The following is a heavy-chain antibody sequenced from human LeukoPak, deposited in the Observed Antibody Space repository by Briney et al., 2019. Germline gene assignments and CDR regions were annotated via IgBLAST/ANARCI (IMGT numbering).Heavy chain of an antibody. CDR2: INAGNGNT. V-gene: IGHV1-3*01. CDR3: AREPPHDYYDSSGYN. D-gene: IGHD3-22*01. J-gene: IGHJ4*02. CDR1: GYTFTSYA. Sequence: ALVKVSCKASGYTFTSYAMHWVRQAPGQRLEWMGWINAGNGNTKYSQKFQGRVTMTRDTSTSTVYMELSSLRSEDTAVYYCAREPPHDYYDSSGYNWGQGTLVTVSS.